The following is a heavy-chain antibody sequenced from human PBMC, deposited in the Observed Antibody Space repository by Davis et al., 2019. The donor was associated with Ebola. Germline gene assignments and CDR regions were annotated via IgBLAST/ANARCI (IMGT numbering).Heavy chain of an antibody. V-gene: IGHV1-69*13. CDR1: GGTFSSYA. CDR2: IIPIFGTA. CDR3: ARDRPLFSAVYYYYMDV. Sequence: SVKVSCKASGGTFSSYAISWVRQAPGQGLEWMGGIIPIFGTANYAQKFQGRVTITADESTSTAYMELSSLRSEDTAVYYCARDRPLFSAVYYYYMDVWGKGTTVTVSS. J-gene: IGHJ6*03. D-gene: IGHD2-21*01.